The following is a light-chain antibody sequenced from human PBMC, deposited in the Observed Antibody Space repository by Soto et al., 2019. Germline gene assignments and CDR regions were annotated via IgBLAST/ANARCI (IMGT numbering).Light chain of an antibody. CDR3: QQRSNWPPAIT. CDR1: HIFLYSSNNKNH. CDR2: WAS. Sequence: DIVMTQSPDSLAVSLGERATINFKSRHIFLYSSNNKNHLAWYQQKPGQPPKVLIYWASTRESGVPDRFSGSGSGTDFTLTISSLESDDFAVYYCQQRSNWPPAITFGQGTRLEI. V-gene: IGKV4-1*01. J-gene: IGKJ5*01.